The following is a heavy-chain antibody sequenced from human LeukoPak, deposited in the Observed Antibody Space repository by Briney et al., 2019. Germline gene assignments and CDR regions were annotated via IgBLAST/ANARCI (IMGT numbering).Heavy chain of an antibody. D-gene: IGHD3-22*01. CDR1: GGSISSGDYY. Sequence: SETLSLTCAVSGGSISSGDYYWSWIRQPPGKGLEWIGYIYYSGSTNYNPSLKSRVTISVDTSKNQFSLKLSSVTAADTAVYYCARARAHYYDSSGYDYWGQGTLVTVSS. V-gene: IGHV4-61*08. CDR3: ARARAHYYDSSGYDY. J-gene: IGHJ4*02. CDR2: IYYSGST.